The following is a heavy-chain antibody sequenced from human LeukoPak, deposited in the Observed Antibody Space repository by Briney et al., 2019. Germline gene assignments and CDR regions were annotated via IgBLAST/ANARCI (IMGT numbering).Heavy chain of an antibody. CDR1: TFTFSSYA. J-gene: IGHJ3*01. CDR3: AEVLYDSSGNVFTGAFDV. D-gene: IGHD3-22*01. Sequence: GGSLRLSCAASTFTFSSYAMSWVRQAPGKGLEWVSLIIGSGDTQYYAASVKGRFTISRDNAKNTLYLQMNSLRAEDTALYYCAEVLYDSSGNVFTGAFDVWGQGTMVTVSS. CDR2: IIGSGDTQ. V-gene: IGHV3-23*01.